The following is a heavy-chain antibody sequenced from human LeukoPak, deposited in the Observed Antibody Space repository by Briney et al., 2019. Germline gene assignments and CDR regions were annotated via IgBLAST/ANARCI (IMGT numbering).Heavy chain of an antibody. CDR1: GYTFTGYY. CDR3: AREDEYYYDSSGYLYFDY. D-gene: IGHD3-22*01. Sequence: ASVKVSRKASGYTFTGYYMHWVRQAPGQGLEWMGWINPNSGGTNYAQKFQGRVTMTRDTSISTAYMELSRLRSDDTAVYYCAREDEYYYDSSGYLYFDYWGQGTLVTVSS. J-gene: IGHJ4*02. V-gene: IGHV1-2*02. CDR2: INPNSGGT.